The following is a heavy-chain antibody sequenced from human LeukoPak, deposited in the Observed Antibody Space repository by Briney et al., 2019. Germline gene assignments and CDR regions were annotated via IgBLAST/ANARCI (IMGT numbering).Heavy chain of an antibody. CDR2: INSDGSSA. V-gene: IGHV3-74*01. CDR1: GFTFSSYW. Sequence: PGGSLRLSCAASGFTFSSYWMHWVRQAPGKGLVWVSRINSDGSSATYADSVKGRLTISRDNAKNTLYLQMNNLRAEDTAVYYCAKDGPPTVTRGSFDYWGQGTLVTVSS. J-gene: IGHJ4*02. CDR3: AKDGPPTVTRGSFDY. D-gene: IGHD3-10*01.